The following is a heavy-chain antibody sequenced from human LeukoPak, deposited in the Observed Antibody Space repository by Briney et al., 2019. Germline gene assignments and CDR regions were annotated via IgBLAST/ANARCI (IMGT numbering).Heavy chain of an antibody. D-gene: IGHD4-17*01. Sequence: PGGSLRLSCAASGFTFSSYGMHWVRQAPGKGLEWVAVIWYDGSNKYYADSVKGRFTISRDNSKNTLFLQMNSLRAEDTAVYYCERDPDDYGDYSYFDYWGQGTLVTVSS. J-gene: IGHJ4*02. CDR3: ERDPDDYGDYSYFDY. V-gene: IGHV3-33*01. CDR2: IWYDGSNK. CDR1: GFTFSSYG.